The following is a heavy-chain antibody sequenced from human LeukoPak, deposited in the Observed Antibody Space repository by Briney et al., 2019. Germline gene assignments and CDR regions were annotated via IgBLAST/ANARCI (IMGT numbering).Heavy chain of an antibody. CDR2: IIPIFGTA. CDR3: ARANTVTHETDWFDP. CDR1: GYTFTSYG. V-gene: IGHV1-69*13. Sequence: GASVKVSCKASGYTFTSYGISWVRQAPGQGLEWMGGIIPIFGTANYAQKFQGRVTITADESTSTAYMELSSLRSEDTAVYYCARANTVTHETDWFDPWGQGTLVTVSS. J-gene: IGHJ5*02. D-gene: IGHD4-17*01.